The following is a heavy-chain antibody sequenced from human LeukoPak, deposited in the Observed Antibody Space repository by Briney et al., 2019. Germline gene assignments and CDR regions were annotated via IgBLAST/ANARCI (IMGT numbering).Heavy chain of an antibody. Sequence: GGSLRLSCAASGFSFSRHQMDWARQAPGKGLEWVAYISEDGGYTTDYADSVKGRFTISRDNAKNSLYLEMNSLRDEDTAVYYCARSVIAVAGYDAFDIWGQGTVVTVSS. J-gene: IGHJ3*02. CDR1: GFSFSRHQ. D-gene: IGHD6-19*01. CDR2: ISEDGGYTT. CDR3: ARSVIAVAGYDAFDI. V-gene: IGHV3-48*03.